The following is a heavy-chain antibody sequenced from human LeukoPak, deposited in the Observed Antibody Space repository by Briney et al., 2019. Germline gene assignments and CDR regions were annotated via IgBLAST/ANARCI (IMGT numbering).Heavy chain of an antibody. CDR1: GFTVITND. Sequence: GGSLRLSCAASGFTVITNDMTWVRQAPGKGLEWVSVLYSDGNTKYADSVQGRFTISRDNSKYTLYLEMNSLSPDDTAVYYCARGVEPLAANTLAYWGQGTLVTVSS. D-gene: IGHD1-14*01. CDR3: ARGVEPLAANTLAY. V-gene: IGHV3-53*01. CDR2: LYSDGNT. J-gene: IGHJ4*02.